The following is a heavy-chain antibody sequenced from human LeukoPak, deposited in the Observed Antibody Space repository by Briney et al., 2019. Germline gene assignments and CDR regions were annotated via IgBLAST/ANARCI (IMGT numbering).Heavy chain of an antibody. V-gene: IGHV3-21*01. Sequence: GGSLRLSCAASGFTFSSYSMNWVRQAPGKGLEWVSSISSRSSYIYYADSVKGRFTISRDNAKNSLYLQMNSLRAEDTAVYYCARDKLAVLLWFGEHSHGMDVWGKGTTVTVSS. CDR2: ISSRSSYI. CDR3: ARDKLAVLLWFGEHSHGMDV. D-gene: IGHD3-10*01. CDR1: GFTFSSYS. J-gene: IGHJ6*04.